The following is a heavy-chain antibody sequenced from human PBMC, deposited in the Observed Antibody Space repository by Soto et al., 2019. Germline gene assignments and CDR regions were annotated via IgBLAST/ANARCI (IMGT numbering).Heavy chain of an antibody. D-gene: IGHD4-17*01. Sequence: PSETLSLTCTVSGGSISSYYLSWIRQPPGKGLEWIGNIYYSGSTNYNPSLKSRVTISVDTSKNQFSLKLSSVTAADTAVYYCARRYGPGFDYWGQGTLVTVSS. V-gene: IGHV4-59*08. CDR3: ARRYGPGFDY. J-gene: IGHJ4*02. CDR2: IYYSGST. CDR1: GGSISSYY.